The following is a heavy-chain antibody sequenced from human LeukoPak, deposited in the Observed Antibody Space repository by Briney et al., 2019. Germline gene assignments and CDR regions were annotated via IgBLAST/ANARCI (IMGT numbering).Heavy chain of an antibody. V-gene: IGHV4-59*01. CDR3: ARDKTANYDILTGYSYPDAFDI. J-gene: IGHJ3*02. CDR2: IYYSGST. D-gene: IGHD3-9*01. Sequence: SETLSLTCTVSGGSISSYYWSWIRQPPGKGLEWIGYIYYSGSTNYNPSLKSRVTISVDTSKNQFSLKLSSVTAADTAVYYCARDKTANYDILTGYSYPDAFDIWGQGTMVTVSS. CDR1: GGSISSYY.